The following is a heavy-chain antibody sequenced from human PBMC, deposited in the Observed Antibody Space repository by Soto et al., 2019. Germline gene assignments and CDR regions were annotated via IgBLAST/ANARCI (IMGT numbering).Heavy chain of an antibody. CDR1: GFTFSGSA. V-gene: IGHV3-73*01. D-gene: IGHD4-17*01. J-gene: IGHJ6*03. Sequence: EVQLVESGGGLVQPGGSLTLSCAASGFTFSGSAMHWVRQASGKGLEWVGRIRSKADYYATAYAASVEGRFTVSRDDSKNTAYLQMNSLKTEDTGVYYCTKTITSDYPHWYMDVWGKGTTVTVSS. CDR3: TKTITSDYPHWYMDV. CDR2: IRSKADYYAT.